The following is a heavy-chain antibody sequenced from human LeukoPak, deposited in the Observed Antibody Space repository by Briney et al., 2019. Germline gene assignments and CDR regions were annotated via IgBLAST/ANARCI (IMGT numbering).Heavy chain of an antibody. CDR2: IIPIFGTA. CDR3: ARSSTSCYTAVCWFDP. CDR1: GGTFSSCA. J-gene: IGHJ5*02. Sequence: SVKVSCKASGGTFSSCAISWVRQAPGQGLEWMGGIIPIFGTANYAQKFQGRVTITTDESTRTAYMELSSLRSEDTAVYYCARSSTSCYTAVCWFDPWGQGTLVTVSS. V-gene: IGHV1-69*05. D-gene: IGHD2-2*02.